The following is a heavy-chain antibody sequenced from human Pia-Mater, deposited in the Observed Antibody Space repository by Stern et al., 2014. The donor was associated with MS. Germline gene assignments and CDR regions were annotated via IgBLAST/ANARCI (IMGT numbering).Heavy chain of an antibody. V-gene: IGHV1-69*06. CDR3: ARDQGDYGSGSEDSWFDP. D-gene: IGHD3-10*01. Sequence: QVQLVESGDEVKKPGSSVKVSCKASRDTFSHYALSWVRQAPEHGLEWMGGIIPGLGKTSYAQKVQGRITISADTSTNTLYMELSSLTFEDTAVYFCARDQGDYGSGSEDSWFDPWGQGTLVTVSS. J-gene: IGHJ5*02. CDR2: IIPGLGKT. CDR1: RDTFSHYA.